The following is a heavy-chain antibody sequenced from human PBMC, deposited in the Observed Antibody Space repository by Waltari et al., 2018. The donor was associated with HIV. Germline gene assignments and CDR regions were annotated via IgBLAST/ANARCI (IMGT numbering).Heavy chain of an antibody. CDR3: ARDARGDPGAFDI. J-gene: IGHJ3*02. CDR2: ISSSSSTI. V-gene: IGHV3-48*01. CDR1: GFTFSSYR. Sequence: EVQLLESGGGLVQPGGSLRLSCAASGFTFSSYRMNWVRPAPGKGLEWVSYISSSSSTIYYADSVKGRFTISRDNAKNSLYLQMNSLRAEDTAVYYCARDARGDPGAFDIWGQGTMVTVSS. D-gene: IGHD2-21*02.